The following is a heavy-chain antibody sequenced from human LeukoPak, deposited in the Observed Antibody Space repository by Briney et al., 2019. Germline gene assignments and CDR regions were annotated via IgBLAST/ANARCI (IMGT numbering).Heavy chain of an antibody. CDR2: ISSSSSYM. J-gene: IGHJ4*02. D-gene: IGHD2-15*01. CDR1: GFTFSSYS. CDR3: ARYCSGGSCYQLMERRGY. Sequence: GGSLRLSCAASGFTFSSYSMNWVRQAPGKGLEWVSSISSSSSYMYYADSVKGRFTISRDNAKNSLYLHMNSLRAEDTAVYYCARYCSGGSCYQLMERRGYWGQGTLVTVSS. V-gene: IGHV3-21*01.